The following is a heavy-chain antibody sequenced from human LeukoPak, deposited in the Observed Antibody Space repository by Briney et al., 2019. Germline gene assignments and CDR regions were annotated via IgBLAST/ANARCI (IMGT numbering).Heavy chain of an antibody. CDR1: GYTFTSYY. V-gene: IGHV1-46*01. Sequence: APVKVSCKASGYTFTSYYMHWVRQAPGQGLEWMGIINPSGGSTSYAQKFQGRVTMTRDTSTSTVYMELSSLRSEDTAVYYCARGSLVYYYDSSGYTDYWGQGTLVTVSS. J-gene: IGHJ4*02. D-gene: IGHD3-22*01. CDR3: ARGSLVYYYDSSGYTDY. CDR2: INPSGGST.